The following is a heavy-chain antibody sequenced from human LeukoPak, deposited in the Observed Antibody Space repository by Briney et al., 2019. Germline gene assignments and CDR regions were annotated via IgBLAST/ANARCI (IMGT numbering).Heavy chain of an antibody. J-gene: IGHJ4*02. V-gene: IGHV4-59*01. CDR3: ARAPRVNSYGVDY. CDR1: GGSISSYY. CDR2: IYYSRST. Sequence: SETLSLTCTVSGGSISSYYWSWIRQPPGKGLEWIGYIYYSRSTNYNPSLKSRVTISVDTSKNQFSLKLSSVTAADTAVYYCARAPRVNSYGVDYWGQGTLVTVSS. D-gene: IGHD5-18*01.